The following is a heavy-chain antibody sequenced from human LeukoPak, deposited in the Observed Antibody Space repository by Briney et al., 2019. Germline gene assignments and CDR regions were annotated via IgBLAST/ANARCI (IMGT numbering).Heavy chain of an antibody. D-gene: IGHD1-26*01. CDR3: AREVGATEFDP. V-gene: IGHV4-30-4*01. CDR1: GGSVSSGDYY. CDR2: IYYSGST. J-gene: IGHJ5*02. Sequence: SQTLSLTCTVSGGSVSSGDYYWSWIRQPPGKGLEWIGYIYYSGSTYYNPSLKSRVTISVDTSKNQFSLKLSSVTAADTAVYYCAREVGATEFDPWGQGTLVTVSS.